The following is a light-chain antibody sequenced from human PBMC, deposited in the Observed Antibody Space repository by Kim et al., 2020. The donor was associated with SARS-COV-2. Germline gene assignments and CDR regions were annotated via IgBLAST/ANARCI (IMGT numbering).Light chain of an antibody. CDR1: KLGEKD. J-gene: IGLJ2*01. V-gene: IGLV3-1*01. CDR3: QTWDSDKYVV. Sequence: GKKANRTGKGDKLGEKDTCWYKKKTGQTQVLVIEEDTKRTAGIDERLSGTNWGNTATLAISGTQARDEADYYWQTWDSDKYVVVGGGTKLTGL. CDR2: EDT.